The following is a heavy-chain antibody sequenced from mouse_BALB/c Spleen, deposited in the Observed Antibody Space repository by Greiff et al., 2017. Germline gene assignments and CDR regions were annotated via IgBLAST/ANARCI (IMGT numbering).Heavy chain of an antibody. V-gene: IGHV5-6-5*01. Sequence: EVKLMESGGGLVKPGGSLKLSCAASGFTFSSYAMSWVRQTPEKRLEWVASISSGGSTYYPDSVKGRFTISRDNARNILYLQMSSLRSEDTAMYYCARANDGYYVDYAMDYWGQGTSVTVSS. D-gene: IGHD2-3*01. CDR3: ARANDGYYVDYAMDY. CDR1: GFTFSSYA. CDR2: ISSGGST. J-gene: IGHJ4*01.